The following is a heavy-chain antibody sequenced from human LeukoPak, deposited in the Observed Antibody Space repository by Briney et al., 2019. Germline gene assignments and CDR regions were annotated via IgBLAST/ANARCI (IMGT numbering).Heavy chain of an antibody. D-gene: IGHD3-10*01. CDR1: GVSIASNTHY. Sequence: SETLSLTCNVSGVSIASNTHYWTWLRQHPGTGLEWIGFISYSDPTSYNPSLRSRVAFSLDTSKNQFSLQLHSVTAADTAVYYCALSRYGEALFDYWGQGSLVTVSS. V-gene: IGHV4-31*03. CDR3: ALSRYGEALFDY. CDR2: ISYSDPT. J-gene: IGHJ4*02.